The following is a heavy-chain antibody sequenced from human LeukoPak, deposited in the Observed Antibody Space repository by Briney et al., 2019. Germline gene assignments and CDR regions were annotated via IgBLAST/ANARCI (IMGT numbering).Heavy chain of an antibody. CDR1: GYTFTSHD. Sequence: ASVKVSCKASGYTFTSHDINWVRQATGQGLEWMGWINPNSGDSGYAHKFQGRVTITRDNSISTAYMELSSLRSEDSAVYYCATAVAGTGKDYYYYMDVWGKGTTVTVSS. V-gene: IGHV1-8*03. CDR2: INPNSGDS. CDR3: ATAVAGTGKDYYYYMDV. J-gene: IGHJ6*03. D-gene: IGHD6-19*01.